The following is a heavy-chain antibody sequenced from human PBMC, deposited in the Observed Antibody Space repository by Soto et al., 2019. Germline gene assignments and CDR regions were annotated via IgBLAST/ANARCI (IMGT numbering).Heavy chain of an antibody. D-gene: IGHD5-12*01. V-gene: IGHV3-21*01. CDR2: ISSSSYI. CDR3: ARGPPMATITFFAY. J-gene: IGHJ4*02. CDR1: GFPFSSYS. Sequence: EVQLVESGGGLVKPGGSLRLSCAASGFPFSSYSMNWVRQAPGKGLEWVSSISSSSYIYYADSLQSRFTISRDNAKNSLYLQMSSLRAEDTAVYYCARGPPMATITFFAYWGQGTLVTVSS.